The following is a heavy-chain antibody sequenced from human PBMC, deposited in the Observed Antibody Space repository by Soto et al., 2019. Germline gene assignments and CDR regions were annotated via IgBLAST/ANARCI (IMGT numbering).Heavy chain of an antibody. D-gene: IGHD2-15*01. V-gene: IGHV4-4*02. CDR3: ARVKVVDCSGGSCYTLNFDY. CDR1: GGSISSSNW. Sequence: SATLSRTCAVSGGSISSSNWWRWVRQPPGKGLEWIGEIYHSGSTNYNPSLKSRVTISVDKSKNQFSLKLSSVTAADTAVYYCARVKVVDCSGGSCYTLNFDYWGQGTLVTVSS. J-gene: IGHJ4*02. CDR2: IYHSGST.